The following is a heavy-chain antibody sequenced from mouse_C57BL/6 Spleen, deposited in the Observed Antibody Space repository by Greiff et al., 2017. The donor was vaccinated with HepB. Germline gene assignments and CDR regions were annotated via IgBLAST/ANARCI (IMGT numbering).Heavy chain of an antibody. CDR2: ISYDGSN. Sequence: QSGPGLVKPSQSLSLTCSVTGYSITSGYYWNWIRQFPGNKLEWMGYISYDGSNNYNPSLKNRISITRDTSKNQFFLKLNSVTTEDTATYYCARGGLLRYPYAMDYWGQGTSVTVSS. CDR1: GYSITSGYY. J-gene: IGHJ4*01. D-gene: IGHD1-1*01. V-gene: IGHV3-6*01. CDR3: ARGGLLRYPYAMDY.